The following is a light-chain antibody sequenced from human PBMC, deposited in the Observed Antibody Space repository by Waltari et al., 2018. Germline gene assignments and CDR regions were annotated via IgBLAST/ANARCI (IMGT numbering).Light chain of an antibody. CDR3: QQYYSTCQ. J-gene: IGKJ1*01. CDR1: QSVLHSSNNKNY. V-gene: IGKV4-1*01. Sequence: DIVMTQSPDSLAVSLGERATINCKSSQSVLHSSNNKNYLAWYQQKPGQPPKLVIYWASTRESGVPDRFSGSGSGTDFTLTISSLQAEDVAVYYCQQYYSTCQFGQGTKVEIK. CDR2: WAS.